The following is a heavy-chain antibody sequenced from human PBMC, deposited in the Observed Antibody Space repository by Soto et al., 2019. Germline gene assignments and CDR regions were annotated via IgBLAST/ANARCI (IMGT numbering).Heavy chain of an antibody. CDR3: AKGYQITMVRGVVAFDS. V-gene: IGHV3-30*18. CDR2: ISYDGSNK. CDR1: GFTFSSYG. D-gene: IGHD3-10*01. J-gene: IGHJ3*02. Sequence: GGSLRLSCAASGFTFSSYGMHWVRQAPGKGLEWVAVISYDGSNKYYADSVKGRFTISRDNSKNTLYLQMNSLRAEDTAVYYCAKGYQITMVRGVVAFDSWGQGTMVTVSS.